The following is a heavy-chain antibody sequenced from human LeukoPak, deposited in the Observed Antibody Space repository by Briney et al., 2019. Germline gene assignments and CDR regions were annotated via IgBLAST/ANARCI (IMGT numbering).Heavy chain of an antibody. CDR3: ARADFIDAGPYLIGP. D-gene: IGHD3-3*01. CDR2: INTKSGRT. J-gene: IGHJ5*02. V-gene: IGHV1-2*02. CDR1: GYSFTDYY. Sequence: RASVKVSCKTSGYSFTDYYIHWVRQAPGQGLKWMGWINTKSGRTSSARKFQGRVTMTRDPSITTVYMDMAWLTSDDTAIYFCARADFIDAGPYLIGPWGQGTLVTVSS.